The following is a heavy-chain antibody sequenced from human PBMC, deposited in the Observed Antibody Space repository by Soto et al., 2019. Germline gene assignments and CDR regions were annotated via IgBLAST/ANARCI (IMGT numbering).Heavy chain of an antibody. V-gene: IGHV5-10-1*01. CDR2: IDPSDSYT. Sequence: PGESLKISCKGSGYSFTSYWISWVRQMPGKGLEWMGRIDPSDSYTNYSPSFQGHVTISADKSISTAYLQWSSLKASDTAMYYCARQRDSSGHYYYYGMDVWGQGTTVTVSS. CDR1: GYSFTSYW. J-gene: IGHJ6*02. D-gene: IGHD3-22*01. CDR3: ARQRDSSGHYYYYGMDV.